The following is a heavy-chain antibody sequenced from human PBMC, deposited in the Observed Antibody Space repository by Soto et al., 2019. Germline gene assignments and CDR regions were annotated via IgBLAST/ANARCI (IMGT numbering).Heavy chain of an antibody. CDR1: GYTFTSYG. V-gene: IGHV1-18*01. CDR2: ISGYNGNT. CDR3: AREGQAPYYYYGMDV. Sequence: GASVKVSCKASGYTFTSYGISWARQAPGQGLEWMGWISGYNGNTKYAEKFQGRVTMTTDTSTSTAHMELRSLRSDDTAVYYCAREGQAPYYYYGMDVWGQGTAVTVSS. J-gene: IGHJ6*02.